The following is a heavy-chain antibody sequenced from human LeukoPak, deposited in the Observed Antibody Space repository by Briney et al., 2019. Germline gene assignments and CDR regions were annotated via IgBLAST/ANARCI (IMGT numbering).Heavy chain of an antibody. CDR3: ARLDGTFWSGYYMFDY. Sequence: EASVKVSCKASGYTFTSYGISWVRQAPGQGLEWMGWISAYNGNTNYAQKLQGRVTMTTDTSTSTAYMELRSLRSDDTAVYYCARLDGTFWSGYYMFDYWGQGTQVTVSS. CDR2: ISAYNGNT. D-gene: IGHD3-3*01. J-gene: IGHJ4*02. CDR1: GYTFTSYG. V-gene: IGHV1-18*01.